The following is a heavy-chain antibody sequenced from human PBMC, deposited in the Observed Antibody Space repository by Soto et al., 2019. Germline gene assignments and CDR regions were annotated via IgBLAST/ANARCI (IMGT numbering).Heavy chain of an antibody. D-gene: IGHD3-16*01. CDR3: AEEEIPYIIRALCKRLEI. J-gene: IGHJ3*02. V-gene: IGHV4-31*01. CDR1: GGSISSGGYY. CDR2: IYYSGST. Sequence: QVQLQESGPGLVKPSQTLSLTWTVSGGSISSGGYYWSCIRQHPGKGLGWIGYIYYSGSTYYYPLPWILVSFSVVADKNRFSIILSSVTAGEPDVYYCAEEEIPYIIRALCKRLEIWGKGTMVTRSS.